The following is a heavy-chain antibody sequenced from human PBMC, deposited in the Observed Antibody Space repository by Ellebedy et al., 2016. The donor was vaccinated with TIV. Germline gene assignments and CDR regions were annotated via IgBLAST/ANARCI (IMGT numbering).Heavy chain of an antibody. CDR2: IYESVTT. V-gene: IGHV4-4*09. CDR3: ARGGTGGFDY. CDR1: VDSISLYY. Sequence: MPSETLSLTCSVSVDSISLYYWSWIRQPPGKGLEWIGYIYESVTTSYNPSLKSRVTISVDTSKNQFSLKLTFVTAADTAVYYCARGGTGGFDYWGQGTLVTVSS. J-gene: IGHJ4*02. D-gene: IGHD2-8*02.